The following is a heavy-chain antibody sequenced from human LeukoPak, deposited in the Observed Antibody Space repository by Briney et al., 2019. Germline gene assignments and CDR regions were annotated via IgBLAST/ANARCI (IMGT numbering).Heavy chain of an antibody. Sequence: SVKVSCKASGGTFSSYSISCVREAPGQGLEWMEGNIPILGKANYAQKFQGRVTITADESTSTAYMELSSLRSEDTAVYYCARGQIVVVPAAMGYGWFDPWGQGTLVTVSS. J-gene: IGHJ5*02. CDR3: ARGQIVVVPAAMGYGWFDP. V-gene: IGHV1-69*13. CDR2: NIPILGKA. CDR1: GGTFSSYS. D-gene: IGHD2-2*01.